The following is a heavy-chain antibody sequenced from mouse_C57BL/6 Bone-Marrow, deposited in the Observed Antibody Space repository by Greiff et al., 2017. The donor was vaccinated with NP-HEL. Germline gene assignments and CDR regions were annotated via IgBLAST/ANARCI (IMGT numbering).Heavy chain of an antibody. Sequence: VKLVESGPGLVAPSQSLSITCTVSGFSLTSYAISWVRQPPGKGLEWLGVIWTGGGTNYNSALTSRLSISKDNSKSQVFLKMNSLQTDDTARYYCATYYYDAMDYWGQGTSVTVSS. CDR3: ATYYYDAMDY. D-gene: IGHD1-1*01. J-gene: IGHJ4*01. CDR2: IWTGGGT. V-gene: IGHV2-9-1*01. CDR1: GFSLTSYA.